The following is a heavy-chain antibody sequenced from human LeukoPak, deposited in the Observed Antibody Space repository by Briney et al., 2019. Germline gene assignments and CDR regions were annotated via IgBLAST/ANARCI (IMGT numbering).Heavy chain of an antibody. J-gene: IGHJ4*02. D-gene: IGHD3-22*01. V-gene: IGHV4-39*07. CDR2: IYYSGST. Sequence: SETLSLTCTVSGGSISSSSYYWGWIRQPPGKGLEWIGSIYYSGSTYYNPSLKSRVTISVDTSKNQFSLKLSSVTAADTAVYYCARGEAYYYDSSGYFEHYFDYWGQGTLVTVSS. CDR1: GGSISSSSYY. CDR3: ARGEAYYYDSSGYFEHYFDY.